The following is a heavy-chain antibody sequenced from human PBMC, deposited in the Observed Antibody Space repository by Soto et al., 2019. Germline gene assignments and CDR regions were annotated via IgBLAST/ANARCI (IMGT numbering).Heavy chain of an antibody. V-gene: IGHV4-39*01. Sequence: ASETLSLTCTVSGGSISSSSYYWGWIRQPPGKGLEWIGSIYYSGSTYYNPSLKSRVTISVDTSKNQFSLKLSSVTAADTAVYYCASYYYLLFGYWGQGTLVTVSS. CDR3: ASYYYLLFGY. CDR1: GGSISSSSYY. D-gene: IGHD1-26*01. J-gene: IGHJ4*02. CDR2: IYYSGST.